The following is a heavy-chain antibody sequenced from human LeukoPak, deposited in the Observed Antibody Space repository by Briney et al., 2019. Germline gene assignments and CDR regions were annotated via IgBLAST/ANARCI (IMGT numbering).Heavy chain of an antibody. D-gene: IGHD6-19*01. V-gene: IGHV3-21*01. J-gene: IGHJ4*02. Sequence: GGSLRLSCEGSGLVLSDYWMNWVRQAPGKGLEWVSSISSSGGYMYYADSVKGRFTISRDNAKNSLYLQMNSLTAEDTALYYCARDPRGISVGGAGFFDYWGQGALVTVSS. CDR1: GLVLSDYW. CDR3: ARDPRGISVGGAGFFDY. CDR2: ISSSGGYM.